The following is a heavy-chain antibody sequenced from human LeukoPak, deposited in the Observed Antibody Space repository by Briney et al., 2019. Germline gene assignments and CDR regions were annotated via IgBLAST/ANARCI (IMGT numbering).Heavy chain of an antibody. CDR3: ARVPLTPTAAAGDWYFDL. J-gene: IGHJ2*01. CDR2: IYYSGST. V-gene: IGHV4-39*07. CDR1: GGSISSSSYY. D-gene: IGHD6-13*01. Sequence: SETLSLTCTVSGGSISSSSYYWGWIRQPPGKGLEWIGSIYYSGSTYYNPSLKSRVTISVDTSKNQFSLKLSSVTAADTAVYYCARVPLTPTAAAGDWYFDLWGRGTLVTVSS.